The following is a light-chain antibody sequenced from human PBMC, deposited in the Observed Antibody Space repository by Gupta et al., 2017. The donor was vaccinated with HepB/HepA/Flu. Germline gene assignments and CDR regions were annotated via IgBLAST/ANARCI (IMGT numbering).Light chain of an antibody. V-gene: IGKV1-39*01. CDR2: GAS. J-gene: IGKJ2*01. CDR3: QQSYSLPVT. Sequence: DIQMTQSPSSLSASVGDRVTISCRASQNIVTYLIWYQQIPGKAPKLLIYGASSLQTGVPSRFSGSGSGTEFTLTISSLQPEDFATYYCQQSYSLPVTFGPGTKMEIK. CDR1: QNIVTY.